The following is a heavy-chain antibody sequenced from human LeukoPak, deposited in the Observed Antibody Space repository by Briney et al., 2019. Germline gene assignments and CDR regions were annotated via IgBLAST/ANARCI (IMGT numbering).Heavy chain of an antibody. J-gene: IGHJ4*02. CDR1: GFTFSNYA. Sequence: GGSLRLSCAASGFTFSNYAMNWVRQAPGKGLEWVSGITGSSGGTFYADSVKGRFTISRDISNNTLYLQMNSLRAEDTAVYYCAKGGIYYYDISGYFFDYWGQGTLVTVSS. V-gene: IGHV3-23*01. D-gene: IGHD3-22*01. CDR2: ITGSSGGT. CDR3: AKGGIYYYDISGYFFDY.